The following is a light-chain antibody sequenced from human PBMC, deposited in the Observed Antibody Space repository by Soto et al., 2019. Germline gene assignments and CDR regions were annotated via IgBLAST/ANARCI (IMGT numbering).Light chain of an antibody. CDR3: QSYDSSLSGSV. J-gene: IGLJ2*01. CDR2: QVS. V-gene: IGLV2-14*01. CDR1: SSDVGGYYY. Sequence: QSALTQPASVSGSPGQSITISCTGTSSDVGGYYYVSWYQHHPGKAPKLMIYQVSNRPSGVSNRFSGSKSGNTASLTISGLQAEDEADYYCQSYDSSLSGSVFGGGTKLTVL.